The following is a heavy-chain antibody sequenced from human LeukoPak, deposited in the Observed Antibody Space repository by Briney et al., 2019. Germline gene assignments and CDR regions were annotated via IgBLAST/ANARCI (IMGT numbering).Heavy chain of an antibody. CDR3: ARDQGSSWSGEDAFDI. V-gene: IGHV4-59*01. CDR1: GDSISSYY. Sequence: SETLSLTCTVSGDSISSYYWSWIRQPPGKGLEWIGYIYYSGSTNYNPSLKSRVTISVDTSKNQFSLKLSSVTAADTAVYYCARDQGSSWSGEDAFDIWGQGTMVTVSS. J-gene: IGHJ3*02. D-gene: IGHD6-13*01. CDR2: IYYSGST.